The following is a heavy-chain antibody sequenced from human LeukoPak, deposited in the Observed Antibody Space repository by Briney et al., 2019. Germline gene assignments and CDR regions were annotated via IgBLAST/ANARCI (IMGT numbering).Heavy chain of an antibody. J-gene: IGHJ3*02. Sequence: ASVKVSCKASGYTFTGYYMHWVRQAPGQGLEWMGWINPNSGGTNYAQKFQGRVTMTRDTSISTAYMELSRLRSDDTAVYYCAINYYYDSSGSGVAFDIWGQGTMVTVSS. CDR1: GYTFTGYY. CDR2: INPNSGGT. V-gene: IGHV1-2*02. CDR3: AINYYYDSSGSGVAFDI. D-gene: IGHD3-22*01.